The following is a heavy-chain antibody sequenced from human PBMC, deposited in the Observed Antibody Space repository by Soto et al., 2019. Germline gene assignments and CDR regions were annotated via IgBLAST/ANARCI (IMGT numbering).Heavy chain of an antibody. CDR3: ARAGYCSGGSCRLSFDY. Sequence: VKVSCKASGYTFTRSGISWVRQAPGQGPEWMGWISSYNGDTNYAQTFQGRVTMTTDTSTSTAYMELSRLRSDDTAVYYCARAGYCSGGSCRLSFDYWGQGTLVTVSS. J-gene: IGHJ4*02. CDR2: ISSYNGDT. CDR1: GYTFTRSG. D-gene: IGHD2-15*01. V-gene: IGHV1-18*01.